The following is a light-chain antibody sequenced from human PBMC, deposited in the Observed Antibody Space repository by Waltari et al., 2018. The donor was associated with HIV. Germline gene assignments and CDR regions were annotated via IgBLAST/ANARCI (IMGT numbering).Light chain of an antibody. V-gene: IGLV2-23*02. CDR1: SNDVGYDNL. Sequence: QSALTQPASVYVSPGLSLTISCAGASNDVGYDNLVSWYPQHPGQAPTLLIYEVTKRPSGDSHRFSGAKSGNMASLTISGLQGEDEADYYCCSYAGSGTWVFGGGTKVTVL. J-gene: IGLJ3*02. CDR3: CSYAGSGTWV. CDR2: EVT.